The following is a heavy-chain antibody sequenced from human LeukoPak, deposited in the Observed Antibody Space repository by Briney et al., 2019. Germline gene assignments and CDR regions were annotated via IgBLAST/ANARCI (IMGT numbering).Heavy chain of an antibody. D-gene: IGHD6-19*01. J-gene: IGHJ4*02. Sequence: PGGSLRLSCAASGFTFSDYSMNWVRQAPGKGLEGVSYISSGSSAIYYADSVKGRFTISRDNGKNSLYLQMNSLRAEDTAVYYCARDRGMYSSFDYWGQGTRVTVSS. V-gene: IGHV3-48*01. CDR3: ARDRGMYSSFDY. CDR1: GFTFSDYS. CDR2: ISSGSSAI.